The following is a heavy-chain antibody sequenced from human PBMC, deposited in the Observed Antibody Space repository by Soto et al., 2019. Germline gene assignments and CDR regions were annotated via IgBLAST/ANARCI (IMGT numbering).Heavy chain of an antibody. CDR2: IYYSGST. CDR3: ARLNYYDSSGYKMFDY. D-gene: IGHD3-22*01. Sequence: SETLSLTYTVSGGSISSSSYYWGWIRQPPGKGLEWIGSIYYSGSTYYNPSLKSRVTISVDTSKNQFSLKLSSVTAADTAVYYCARLNYYDSSGYKMFDYWGQGTLVTVSS. J-gene: IGHJ4*02. CDR1: GGSISSSSYY. V-gene: IGHV4-39*01.